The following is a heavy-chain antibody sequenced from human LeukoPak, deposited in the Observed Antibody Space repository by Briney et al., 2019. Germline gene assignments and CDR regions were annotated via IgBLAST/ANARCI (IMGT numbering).Heavy chain of an antibody. CDR2: ITGDGNIA. V-gene: IGHV3-23*01. Sequence: PGGSLRLSCAAPGFTFSLSVMNWARQAPGKGLEWIAGITGDGNIAYYADSAKGRFRIFRDNFENTLYLEIDSLRVDDTALYYCTKDRVGTTRGGDFWGRGTLVTVSS. CDR1: GFTFSLSV. J-gene: IGHJ4*02. CDR3: TKDRVGTTRGGDF. D-gene: IGHD1-26*01.